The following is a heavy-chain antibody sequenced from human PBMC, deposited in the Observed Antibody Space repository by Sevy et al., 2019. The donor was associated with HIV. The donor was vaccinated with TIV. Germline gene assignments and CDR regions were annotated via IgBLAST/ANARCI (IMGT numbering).Heavy chain of an antibody. CDR2: ISSSSSTI. CDR3: ARSPLVLRFLEGWGDV. CDR1: GFTFSSYS. V-gene: IGHV3-48*02. D-gene: IGHD3-3*01. J-gene: IGHJ6*02. Sequence: GGSLRLSCAASGFTFSSYSMNWVRQAPGKGLEWVSYISSSSSTIYYADSVKGRFTISRDNAKNSLYLQMNSLRDEDTAVYYWARSPLVLRFLEGWGDVWGQGTTVTVSS.